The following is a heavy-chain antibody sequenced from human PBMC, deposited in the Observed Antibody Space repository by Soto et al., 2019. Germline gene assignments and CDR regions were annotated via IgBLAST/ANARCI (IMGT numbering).Heavy chain of an antibody. J-gene: IGHJ6*02. Sequence: QVQLQESGPGLVKPSETLSLTCTVSGGSISTYFWSWIRQPAGGGLEWIGRIYTTGSTNYNPSLKSRVTMLLDTSRNQFSLKLSSVTAADTAVYYCAREGGYFDSSGSGVYHYSGVDVWGQGTTVTVSS. CDR3: AREGGYFDSSGSGVYHYSGVDV. D-gene: IGHD3-22*01. CDR2: IYTTGST. V-gene: IGHV4-4*07. CDR1: GGSISTYF.